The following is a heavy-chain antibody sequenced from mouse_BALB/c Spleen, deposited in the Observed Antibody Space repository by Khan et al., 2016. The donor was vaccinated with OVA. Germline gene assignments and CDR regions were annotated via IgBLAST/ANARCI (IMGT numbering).Heavy chain of an antibody. CDR2: IHYSGSP. CDR3: TSFPFSPTVVAGDIDY. D-gene: IGHD1-1*01. V-gene: IGHV3-1*02. Sequence: EVQLVQSGPDLVKPSQSLSLTCTVTGHSFTSGFGWHWIRQFPGNKLEWMGYIHYSGSPTYNPSLNSRISITRDTSKNQFFLQFNSVTTEDTATXYCTSFPFSPTVVAGDIDYWGQGTTLTVSS. J-gene: IGHJ2*01. CDR1: GHSFTSGFG.